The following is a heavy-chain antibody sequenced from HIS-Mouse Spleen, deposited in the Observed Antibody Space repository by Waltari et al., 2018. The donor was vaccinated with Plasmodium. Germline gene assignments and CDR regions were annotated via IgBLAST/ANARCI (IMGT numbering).Heavy chain of an antibody. CDR3: ASSWYWYFDL. D-gene: IGHD6-13*01. V-gene: IGHV3-7*01. J-gene: IGHJ2*01. CDR2: IKQDGSEK. CDR1: GSPFSSYW. Sequence: VQLVESGGGLVQPGGYLRLSGSASGSPFSSYWMSWVGQAPGKGLGWVANIKQDGSEKYYVDSVKGRFTISRDNAKNSLYLQMNSLRAEDTAVYYCASSWYWYFDLWGRGTLVTVSS.